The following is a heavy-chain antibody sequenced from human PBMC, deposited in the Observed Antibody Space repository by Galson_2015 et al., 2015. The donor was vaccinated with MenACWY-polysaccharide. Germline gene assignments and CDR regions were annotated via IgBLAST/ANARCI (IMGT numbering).Heavy chain of an antibody. V-gene: IGHV2-70*11. CDR1: GFSLSTSGVS. Sequence: PALVKPTQPLTLTCTFYGFSLSTSGVSVSWIRQPPGKALEWLARIDWDDDDYYSTSLKTRLTISKDTSKNQVFLTMTNMKPVDTATYYCALIPPAPSRQVPAYYYGMAVWGQGTTVTVS. CDR2: IDWDDDD. CDR3: ALIPPAPSRQVPAYYYGMAV. J-gene: IGHJ6*02.